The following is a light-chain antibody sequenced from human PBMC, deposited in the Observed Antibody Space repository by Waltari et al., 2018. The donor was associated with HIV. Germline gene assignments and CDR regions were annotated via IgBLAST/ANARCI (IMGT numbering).Light chain of an antibody. CDR2: MAS. CDR1: QSISSW. V-gene: IGKV1-5*03. J-gene: IGKJ1*01. CDR3: QQYNSYSLWT. Sequence: DIQMTQSPSSLSASVGDRVIITCRATQSISSWLAWFQQKPGKAPKLLIYMASSLESGVPSRFSGSGSGTEFTLTISSLQPDDFATYYCQQYNSYSLWTFGQGTKVEIK.